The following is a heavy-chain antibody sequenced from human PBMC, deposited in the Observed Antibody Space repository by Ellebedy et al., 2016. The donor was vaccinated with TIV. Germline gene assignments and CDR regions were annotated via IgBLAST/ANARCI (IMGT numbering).Heavy chain of an antibody. V-gene: IGHV1-24*01. CDR2: FDPEDGET. Sequence: AASVKVSCKVSGYTLTELSMHWVRQAPGKGLEWMGGFDPEDGETIYAQKFQGRVTMTEDTSTDTAYMELSSLRSEDTAVYYCATGNILFAGILSYWGQGTLVTVSS. D-gene: IGHD3-9*01. CDR3: ATGNILFAGILSY. CDR1: GYTLTELS. J-gene: IGHJ4*02.